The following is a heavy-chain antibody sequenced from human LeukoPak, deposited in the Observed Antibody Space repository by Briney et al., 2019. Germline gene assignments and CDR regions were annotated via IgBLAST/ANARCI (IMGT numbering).Heavy chain of an antibody. CDR3: ARDRGGGYRTDAFDI. V-gene: IGHV3-21*01. CDR2: ISSSSSYI. J-gene: IGHJ3*02. CDR1: GFTFSSYS. Sequence: GGSLRLSCVASGFTFSSYSMNWVRQAPGKGLEWVSSISSSSSYIYYADSVKGRFTISRDNAKNSLYLQMNSLRAEDTAVYYCARDRGGGYRTDAFDIWGQGTMVTVSS. D-gene: IGHD5-24*01.